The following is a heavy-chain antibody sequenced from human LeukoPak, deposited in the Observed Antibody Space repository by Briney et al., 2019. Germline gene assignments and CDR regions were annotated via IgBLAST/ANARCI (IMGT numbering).Heavy chain of an antibody. CDR2: ISSSSSYI. Sequence: PGGSLRLSCAASGFTFSSYSMSWVRQAPGKGLEWVSSISSSSSYIYYADSVKGRFTISRDNAKNSLYLQMNSLRAEDTAVYYCATGYSASKRSYFYSMDVWGKGTTVTVSS. CDR1: GFTFSSYS. CDR3: ATGYSASKRSYFYSMDV. J-gene: IGHJ6*03. V-gene: IGHV3-21*01. D-gene: IGHD5-12*01.